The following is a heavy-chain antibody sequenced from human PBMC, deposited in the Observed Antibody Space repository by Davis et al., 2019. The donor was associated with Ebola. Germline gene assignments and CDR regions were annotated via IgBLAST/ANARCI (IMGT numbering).Heavy chain of an antibody. V-gene: IGHV3-30*03. CDR3: ARDGGFAAAGYYYYYGMDV. J-gene: IGHJ6*02. CDR1: GFTFSSYG. CDR2: ISYDGSNK. Sequence: GESLKISCAASGFTFSSYGMHWVRQAPGKGLEWVAVISYDGSNKYYADSVKGRFTISRDNSKNTLYLQMNSLRAEDTAVYYCARDGGFAAAGYYYYYGMDVWGQGTTVTVSS. D-gene: IGHD6-13*01.